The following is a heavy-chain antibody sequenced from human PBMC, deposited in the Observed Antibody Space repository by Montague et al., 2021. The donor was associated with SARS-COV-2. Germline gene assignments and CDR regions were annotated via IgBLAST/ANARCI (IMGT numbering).Heavy chain of an antibody. V-gene: IGHV4-59*01. CDR3: ARVRLTATPAPYMDY. Sequence: SETLSLTCTVSGDSISSYYWSWIRQPPGKGLEWIGNIYYSGSTNYNPSLKSRVTTSIDTSKNQFSLRLSSVTAADTSVYYCARVRLTATPAPYMDYWGQGTMVTVSS. D-gene: IGHD2-21*02. J-gene: IGHJ4*02. CDR2: IYYSGST. CDR1: GDSISSYY.